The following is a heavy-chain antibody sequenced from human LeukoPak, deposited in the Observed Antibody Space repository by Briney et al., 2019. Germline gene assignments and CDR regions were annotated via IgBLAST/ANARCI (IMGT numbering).Heavy chain of an antibody. Sequence: GASVKVSCKASGYTFTSYYMYWVRQAPGQGLEWMGIINPSGGSTSYAQKFRGRVTMTGDTSISTAYMELSSLRSDDTAVYYCTREGGAHRGNNYGGRGTLPTLSP. CDR1: GYTFTSYY. V-gene: IGHV1-46*01. CDR3: TREGGAHRGNNY. D-gene: IGHD3-16*01. J-gene: IGHJ4*02. CDR2: INPSGGST.